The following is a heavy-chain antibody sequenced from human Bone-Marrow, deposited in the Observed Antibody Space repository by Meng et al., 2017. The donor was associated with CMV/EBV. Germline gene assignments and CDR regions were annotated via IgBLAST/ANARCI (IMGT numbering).Heavy chain of an antibody. Sequence: SETLSLTCNVSGGSISSYYWSWIRQPPGKGLEWIGFMNSGGSANYNASLRSRVTISVDMSRNQFSLRLSSVTAADTAVYYCARDPATGPRGDHFDHCGQGIRVTVSS. CDR2: MNSGGSA. CDR3: ARDPATGPRGDHFDH. J-gene: IGHJ4*02. D-gene: IGHD3-16*01. V-gene: IGHV4-59*01. CDR1: GGSISSYY.